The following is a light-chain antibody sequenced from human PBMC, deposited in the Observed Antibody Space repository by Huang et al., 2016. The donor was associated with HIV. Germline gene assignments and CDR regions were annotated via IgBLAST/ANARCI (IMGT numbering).Light chain of an antibody. CDR3: QQYYGTPT. Sequence: DIQMTQSPSSLSPSVGDRVTITCRASQAISNSLAWYQQKPGKAPKPLLHSTSTLENGVPSRFSGSGSGADYALTISSLHPEDFATYYCQQYYGTPTFGQGTRVEIK. V-gene: IGKV1-NL1*01. J-gene: IGKJ1*01. CDR2: STS. CDR1: QAISNS.